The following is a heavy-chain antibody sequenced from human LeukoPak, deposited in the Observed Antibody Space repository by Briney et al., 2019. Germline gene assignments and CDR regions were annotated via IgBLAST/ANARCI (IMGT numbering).Heavy chain of an antibody. V-gene: IGHV3-11*04. CDR3: AKYISGYFDY. CDR1: GFTFSSYA. Sequence: GGSLRLSCAASGFTFSSYAMSWIRQAPGKGLEWISYISSGVTTISYADSVKGRFTISRDNAKHTLTLQMNSLRVEDTAVYYCAKYISGYFDYWGQGTLVTVSS. D-gene: IGHD2-15*01. J-gene: IGHJ4*02. CDR2: ISSGVTTI.